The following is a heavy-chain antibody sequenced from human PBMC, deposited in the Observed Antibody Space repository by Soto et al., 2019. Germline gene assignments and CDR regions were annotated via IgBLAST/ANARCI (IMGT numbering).Heavy chain of an antibody. CDR3: VKDGGYCSSSTCYAPRNHYFDS. J-gene: IGHJ4*02. CDR2: IKFDGSEK. V-gene: IGHV3-7*03. Sequence: GGSLRLSCEASGFTFSDYWMSWVRQAPGKGPEWVANIKFDGSEKQYVDSVRGRFTISRDNSRSSLSLQMNSLRAGDTAVYYCVKDGGYCSSSTCYAPRNHYFDSWGQGTLVTVSS. CDR1: GFTFSDYW. D-gene: IGHD2-2*01.